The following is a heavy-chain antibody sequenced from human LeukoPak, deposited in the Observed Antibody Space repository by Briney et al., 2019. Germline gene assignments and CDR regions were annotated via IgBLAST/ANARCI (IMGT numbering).Heavy chain of an antibody. CDR2: VYYSGST. D-gene: IGHD6-13*01. CDR1: GGSVSGYY. V-gene: IGHV4-59*02. J-gene: IGHJ2*01. CDR3: ARAYSASVAAADIDWYFDL. Sequence: PSETLSLTCVVSGGSVSGYYWGWIRQPPGRGLEWIGYVYYSGSTYYNPSLKSRVTISVDTSKNQFSLKLSSVTAADTAVYYCARAYSASVAAADIDWYFDLWGRGTLVTVSS.